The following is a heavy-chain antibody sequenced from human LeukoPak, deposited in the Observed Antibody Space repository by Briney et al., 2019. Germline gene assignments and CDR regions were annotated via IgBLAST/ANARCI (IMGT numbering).Heavy chain of an antibody. D-gene: IGHD3-10*01. V-gene: IGHV4-39*01. Sequence: SETLSLTCTVSGGSISSSSYYWGWVRQPPGKGLEWIGSIYYSGSTYYNPSLKSRVTISVDTSKNQFSLKLSSVTAADTAVYYCARHYGSGSYWFDPWGQEPWSPSPQ. J-gene: IGHJ5*02. CDR2: IYYSGST. CDR3: ARHYGSGSYWFDP. CDR1: GGSISSSSYY.